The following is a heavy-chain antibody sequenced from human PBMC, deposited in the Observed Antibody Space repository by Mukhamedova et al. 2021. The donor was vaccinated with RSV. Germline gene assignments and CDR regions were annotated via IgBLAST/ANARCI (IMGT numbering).Heavy chain of an antibody. D-gene: IGHD4-17*01. CDR2: IHPGNSDT. CDR3: ARGVLYGDYIPGGMDV. J-gene: IGHJ6*02. V-gene: IGHV5-51*01. Sequence: EYMGIIHPGNSDTRYSPSFQGQVTLSADKFTNTVYLQWSGLKASDTATYYCARGVLYGDYIPGGMDVWGQGTIVTVSS.